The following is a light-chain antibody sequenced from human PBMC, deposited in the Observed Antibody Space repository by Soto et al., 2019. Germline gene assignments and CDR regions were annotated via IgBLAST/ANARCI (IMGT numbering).Light chain of an antibody. Sequence: EIVLTQSPGTLSLSPGERATLSCRASQSLTSNYLAWYQQKPGQAPRLLISGTSNRATGIPDRFSGSGSGTDFTLTISRLEPDDFAVYYCQQYGDSVFTFGPGTTVDIK. V-gene: IGKV3-20*01. J-gene: IGKJ3*01. CDR2: GTS. CDR1: QSLTSNY. CDR3: QQYGDSVFT.